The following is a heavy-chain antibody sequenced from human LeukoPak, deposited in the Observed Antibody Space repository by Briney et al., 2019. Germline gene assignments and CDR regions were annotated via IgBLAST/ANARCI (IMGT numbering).Heavy chain of an antibody. CDR1: GYTFTSYG. V-gene: IGHV1-18*01. D-gene: IGHD2-15*01. J-gene: IGHJ4*02. CDR3: ASSGYCSGGICLREFDY. CDR2: ISAYNGNT. Sequence: ASVKVSCKASGYTFTSYGISWVRQAPGQGLEWMGWISAYNGNTNYAQKLQGRVTMTTDTSTSTAYMELRSLRSDDTAVYYCASSGYCSGGICLREFDYWGQGTLVTVSS.